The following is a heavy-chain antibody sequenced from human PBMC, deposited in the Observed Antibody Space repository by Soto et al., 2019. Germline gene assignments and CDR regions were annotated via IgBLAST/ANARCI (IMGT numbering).Heavy chain of an antibody. J-gene: IGHJ4*02. Sequence: GGSLRLSCAASGYLITNNGMHWVRQAPGKGLEWVALIWAHGTDQYYADSVKGRFTVSRDTSTNTVYLQMNSLRAEDTARYYCGKDIRSGSIDYWGQGTLVTVSS. CDR2: IWAHGTDQ. CDR3: GKDIRSGSIDY. V-gene: IGHV3-33*06. CDR1: GYLITNNG. D-gene: IGHD1-1*01.